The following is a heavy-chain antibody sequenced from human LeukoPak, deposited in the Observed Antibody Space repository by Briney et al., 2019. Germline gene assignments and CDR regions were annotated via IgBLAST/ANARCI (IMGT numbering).Heavy chain of an antibody. CDR2: ISYTGST. J-gene: IGHJ3*02. CDR1: GGSISRYY. CDR3: ARHPETMLKDAFDI. Sequence: KPSETLPLTCTVSGGSISRYYWSWIRQHPGNGLEWIGYISYTGSTTYNSSLKSRVTISLDTSQNQFSLKLTSVTAADTAVYYCARHPETMLKDAFDIWGQGTMVTVSS. V-gene: IGHV4-59*01. D-gene: IGHD1/OR15-1a*01.